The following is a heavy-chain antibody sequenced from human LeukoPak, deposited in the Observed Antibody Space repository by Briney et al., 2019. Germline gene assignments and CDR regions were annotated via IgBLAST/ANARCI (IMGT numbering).Heavy chain of an antibody. CDR1: GFTFSSYS. CDR3: ARGVGLGGWLDP. V-gene: IGHV3-21*01. Sequence: GGSLRLSCAASGFTFSSYSMNWVRQAPGKGLEWVSSISSSSRHIYYADSAKGRFTISRDNAKNSLCLQMNSLRVEDTAVYYCARGVGLGGWLDPWGQGTLVTVSS. CDR2: ISSSSRHI. J-gene: IGHJ5*02. D-gene: IGHD3-16*01.